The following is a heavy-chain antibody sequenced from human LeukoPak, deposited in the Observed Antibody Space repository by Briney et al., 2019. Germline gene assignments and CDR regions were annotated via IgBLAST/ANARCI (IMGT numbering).Heavy chain of an antibody. CDR1: GFTFSSYS. V-gene: IGHV3-23*01. CDR3: AKPPPSSYYYYYGMDV. Sequence: PGGSLRLSCAASGFTFSSYSMNWVRQAPGKGLEWVSAISGNGGSTYYADSVKGRFTISRDISKNTLYLQMNSLRAEDTAVYYCAKPPPSSYYYYYGMDVWGQGTTVTVSS. CDR2: ISGNGGST. J-gene: IGHJ6*02. D-gene: IGHD6-13*01.